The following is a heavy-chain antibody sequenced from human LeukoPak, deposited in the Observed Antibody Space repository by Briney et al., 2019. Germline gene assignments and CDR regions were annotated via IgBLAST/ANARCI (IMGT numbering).Heavy chain of an antibody. CDR3: VRGDGYNFFDY. CDR1: GFTVSNSY. V-gene: IGHV3-53*01. D-gene: IGHD5-24*01. Sequence: GGSLRLSCAASGFTVSNSYMSWVRQAPGKGLEWVSVIYIGGNTYYAESVKGRFTISRDNSENTLYLQLNSLRAEDTAVYYCVRGDGYNFFDYWGQGTLVTVSS. CDR2: IYIGGNT. J-gene: IGHJ4*02.